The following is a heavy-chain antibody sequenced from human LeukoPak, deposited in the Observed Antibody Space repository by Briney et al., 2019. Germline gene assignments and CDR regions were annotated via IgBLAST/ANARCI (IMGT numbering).Heavy chain of an antibody. CDR2: IRSDGSNK. D-gene: IGHD4/OR15-4a*01. CDR1: GFTFSSYG. Sequence: GGSLRLSCAASGFTFSSYGMHWVRQAPGKGLEWVAFIRSDGSNKYYADSVKGRFTISRDNSKNTLYLQMNSLRAADTAVYYCAKDEWVPNYALDSWGQGTPVTVSS. J-gene: IGHJ4*02. V-gene: IGHV3-30*02. CDR3: AKDEWVPNYALDS.